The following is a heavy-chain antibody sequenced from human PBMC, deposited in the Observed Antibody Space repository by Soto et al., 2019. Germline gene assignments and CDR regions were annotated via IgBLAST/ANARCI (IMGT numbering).Heavy chain of an antibody. CDR2: IYYSGST. CDR1: NESIYGYY. D-gene: IGHD6-6*01. V-gene: IGHV4-59*01. CDR3: ARGTGLYSSSDY. Sequence: SETLPLTCNVSNESIYGYYWSWIRQPPGNGLEWIGYIYYSGSTNYNPSLKSRVTISVDTSKNQFSLKLSSVTAADTAVYYCARGTGLYSSSDYWGQGTLVTVSS. J-gene: IGHJ4*02.